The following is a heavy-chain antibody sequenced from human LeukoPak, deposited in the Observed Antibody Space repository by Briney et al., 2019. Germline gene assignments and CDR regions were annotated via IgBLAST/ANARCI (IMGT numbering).Heavy chain of an antibody. CDR1: GYTFTSYD. D-gene: IGHD2-21*02. V-gene: IGHV1-8*01. CDR2: MNPNSGNT. Sequence: ASVKVSCKASGYTFTSYDINWVRQATGQGLEWMGWMNPNSGNTGYAQKFQGRVTMTMNTSISTAYMELSSLRSEDSAVYYSARGVVVTARSGRDFQHWGEGTLVTVFS. CDR3: ARGVVVTARSGRDFQH. J-gene: IGHJ1*01.